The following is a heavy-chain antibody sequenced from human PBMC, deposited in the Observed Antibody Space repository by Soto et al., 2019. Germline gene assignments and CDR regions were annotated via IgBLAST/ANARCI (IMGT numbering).Heavy chain of an antibody. J-gene: IGHJ4*02. D-gene: IGHD3-10*01. Sequence: QVQLVQSGAEVKKPGASVKVSCKASGYTFISYGISWVRQAPGQGLEWMGWISAYNGNTNYAQKLQCRVTMTTDTSASTAYMELRSLRSDDTVVYYWASDFRAGVYYGSGSSIDYWGQGTLVPVSS. CDR2: ISAYNGNT. CDR1: GYTFISYG. CDR3: ASDFRAGVYYGSGSSIDY. V-gene: IGHV1-18*01.